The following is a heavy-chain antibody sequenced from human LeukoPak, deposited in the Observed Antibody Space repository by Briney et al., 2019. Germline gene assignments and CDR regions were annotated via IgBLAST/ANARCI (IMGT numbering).Heavy chain of an antibody. CDR1: GGSISSSSYY. D-gene: IGHD3-22*01. CDR3: ARYENYYDSSGYYYAGFDY. V-gene: IGHV4-39*01. J-gene: IGHJ4*02. Sequence: NTSETLSLTCTGSGGSISSSSYYWGWIRQPPGKGLEWIGSIYYSGSTYYNPSLKSRVTISVDTSKNQFSLKLSSVTAADTAVYYCARYENYYDSSGYYYAGFDYWGQGTLVTVSS. CDR2: IYYSGST.